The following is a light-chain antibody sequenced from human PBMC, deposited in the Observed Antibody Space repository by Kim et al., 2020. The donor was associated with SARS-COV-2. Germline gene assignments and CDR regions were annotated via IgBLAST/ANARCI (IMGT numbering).Light chain of an antibody. V-gene: IGLV2-11*01. Sequence: QSALTQPRSVSGSPGQSVTISCTGSSSDVGGYNFVSWYQQHPGKAPKLIIYDVTKRPSGVPDRFSGSKSGNTASLIISGLQAEDEADYYCCSYGGYYTYVFGTGTKVTVL. CDR1: SSDVGGYNF. CDR2: DVT. CDR3: CSYGGYYTYV. J-gene: IGLJ1*01.